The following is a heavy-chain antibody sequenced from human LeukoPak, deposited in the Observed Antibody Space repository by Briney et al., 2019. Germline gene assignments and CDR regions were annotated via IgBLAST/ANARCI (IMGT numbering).Heavy chain of an antibody. Sequence: GGSLRLSCAASGFTFSSYSMNWVRQAPGKGLEWVSYISSSSSTIYYADSVKGRFTISRDNAKNSLYLQMNSLRAEDTAVYYCAKYRTSCSNFPNLLFDYWGQGTLVTVSS. J-gene: IGHJ4*02. CDR3: AKYRTSCSNFPNLLFDY. V-gene: IGHV3-48*04. CDR2: ISSSSSTI. D-gene: IGHD4-11*01. CDR1: GFTFSSYS.